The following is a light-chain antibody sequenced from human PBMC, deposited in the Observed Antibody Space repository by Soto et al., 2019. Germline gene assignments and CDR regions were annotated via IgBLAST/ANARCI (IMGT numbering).Light chain of an antibody. Sequence: EIVMTQSPVTLSVSPGERATLSCRASQSVSSDLACYQQKPGQGPRLLIYGASTRATGIPARFSASGSGTEFTLPISSLQSEDFAVYYCQQYNDWPPYTFGQGTKVDIK. CDR3: QQYNDWPPYT. J-gene: IGKJ2*01. CDR2: GAS. CDR1: QSVSSD. V-gene: IGKV3-15*01.